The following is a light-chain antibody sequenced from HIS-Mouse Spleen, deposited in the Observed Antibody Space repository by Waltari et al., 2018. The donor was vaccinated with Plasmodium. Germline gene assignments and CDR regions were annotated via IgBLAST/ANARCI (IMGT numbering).Light chain of an antibody. Sequence: IQMTQSPSSLSASVGDRVTITCQASQDISNYLNWYQQKPGEAPKLLIYDASNLETGVPSRFSGSGSGTDFTFTISSLQPEDIATYYCQQYDNLPPLFTFGPGTKVDIK. V-gene: IGKV1-33*01. CDR2: DAS. J-gene: IGKJ3*01. CDR1: QDISNY. CDR3: QQYDNLPPLFT.